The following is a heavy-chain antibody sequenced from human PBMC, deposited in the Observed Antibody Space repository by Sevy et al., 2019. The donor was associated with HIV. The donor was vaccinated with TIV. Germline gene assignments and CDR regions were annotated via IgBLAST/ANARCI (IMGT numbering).Heavy chain of an antibody. J-gene: IGHJ5*02. Sequence: GGSLSLSCAASGXTFSSYSMNWVRKAPGKGLEWVSSISSSSSYIYYADSVKGRFTISRDNAKNSLYLQMNSLRAEDTAVYYCARATGIAAAGGNXXDXWXQGTLVTVSS. V-gene: IGHV3-21*01. CDR2: ISSSSSYI. D-gene: IGHD6-13*01. CDR1: GXTFSSYS. CDR3: ARATGIAAAGGNXXDX.